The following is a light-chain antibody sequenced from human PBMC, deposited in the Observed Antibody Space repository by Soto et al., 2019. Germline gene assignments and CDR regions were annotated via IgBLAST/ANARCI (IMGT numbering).Light chain of an antibody. CDR1: SSDVGGYNY. CDR3: SSYTSSSLV. J-gene: IGLJ2*01. Sequence: QSALTQPAFVSGSPGQSITISCTGTSSDVGGYNYVSWYQQHPGKAPKLMIYDVSNRPSGVSNRFSGSKSGNTASLTISGLQAEDEADYYCSSYTSSSLVFGGGTKLTV. CDR2: DVS. V-gene: IGLV2-14*01.